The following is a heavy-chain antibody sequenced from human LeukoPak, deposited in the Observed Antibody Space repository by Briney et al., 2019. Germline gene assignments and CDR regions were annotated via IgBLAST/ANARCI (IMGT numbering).Heavy chain of an antibody. CDR1: GGSVSSTNW. CDR2: VHLDGRT. Sequence: SETLSLTCGVTGGSVSSTNWWTWIRQPPGKGLEWIGEVHLDGRTNFNPSLKSRLTMSVDLSENHVSLKLTSVTAADTAVYYCAREGGFYRPLDYSGQGTLVTVSS. V-gene: IGHV4-4*02. D-gene: IGHD6-25*01. CDR3: AREGGFYRPLDY. J-gene: IGHJ4*02.